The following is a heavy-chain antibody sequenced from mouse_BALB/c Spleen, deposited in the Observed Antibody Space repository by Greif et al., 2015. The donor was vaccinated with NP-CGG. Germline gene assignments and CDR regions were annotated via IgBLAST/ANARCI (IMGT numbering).Heavy chain of an antibody. CDR3: ARGDYDRVFDY. Sequence: VQLKESGPELVKPGASVKVSCKASGYTFTSYVMHWVKQKPGQGLEWIGYINPYNDGTKYNEKFKGKATLTSDKSSSTAYMELSSLTSEDSAVYYCARGDYDRVFDYWGQGTTLTVSS. CDR2: INPYNDGT. CDR1: GYTFTSYV. D-gene: IGHD2-4*01. V-gene: IGHV1-14*01. J-gene: IGHJ2*01.